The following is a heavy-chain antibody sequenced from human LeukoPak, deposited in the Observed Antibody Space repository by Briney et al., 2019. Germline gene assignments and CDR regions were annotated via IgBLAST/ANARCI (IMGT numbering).Heavy chain of an antibody. CDR3: AKDQNILVGEFWSGYLFDY. CDR1: GFTFSSYA. J-gene: IGHJ4*02. D-gene: IGHD3-3*01. Sequence: GGSLRLSCAASGFTFSSYAMHWVRQAPGKGLEWVAVISYDGSNKYYADSAKGRFTISRDNSKNTLYLQMNSLRAEDTAVYYCAKDQNILVGEFWSGYLFDYWGQGTLVTVSS. V-gene: IGHV3-30-3*01. CDR2: ISYDGSNK.